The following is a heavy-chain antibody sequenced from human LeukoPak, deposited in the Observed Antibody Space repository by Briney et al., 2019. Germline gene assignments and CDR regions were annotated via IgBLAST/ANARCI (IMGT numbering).Heavy chain of an antibody. J-gene: IGHJ5*02. V-gene: IGHV1-3*01. Sequence: ASVKVSCKASGYTFTSYAMHLVRQAPGQRLEWMGWINAGNGNTKYSQKFQGRLTITRDTSASTAYMELSSLRSEDTAVYYCARETPPTMVRGVISGWFDPWGQGTLVTVSS. CDR2: INAGNGNT. CDR3: ARETPPTMVRGVISGWFDP. CDR1: GYTFTSYA. D-gene: IGHD3-10*01.